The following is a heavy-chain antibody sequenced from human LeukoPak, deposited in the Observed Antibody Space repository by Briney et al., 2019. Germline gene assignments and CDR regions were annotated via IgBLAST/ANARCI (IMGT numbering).Heavy chain of an antibody. J-gene: IGHJ4*02. V-gene: IGHV3-30*04. CDR2: ISYDGSNK. Sequence: GRSLRLSCAASGFTFSSYAMHWVRQAPGKGLEWVAVISYDGSNKNYADSVKGRFTISGDNSKNTLYLQMNSLKTEDTGAYYCTIEYSGSHTDWGQGTLVTVSS. CDR3: TIEYSGSHTD. CDR1: GFTFSSYA. D-gene: IGHD1-26*01.